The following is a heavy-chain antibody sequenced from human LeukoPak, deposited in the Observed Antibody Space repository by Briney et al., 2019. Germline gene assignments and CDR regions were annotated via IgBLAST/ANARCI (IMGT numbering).Heavy chain of an antibody. J-gene: IGHJ6*03. Sequence: GGSLRLSCAASGFTFSSFSMNWVRQAPGRGLEWVSSISTGSSYMNYADSVKGRLATSRDNAQNSLYLQMTSLRAEDTAVYYCARSEGYCSSASCDAYYYYMDVWGKGTTVTVSS. CDR1: GFTFSSFS. CDR2: ISTGSSYM. V-gene: IGHV3-21*01. D-gene: IGHD2-2*01. CDR3: ARSEGYCSSASCDAYYYYMDV.